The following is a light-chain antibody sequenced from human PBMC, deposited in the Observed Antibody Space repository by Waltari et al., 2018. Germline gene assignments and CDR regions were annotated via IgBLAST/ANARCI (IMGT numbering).Light chain of an antibody. CDR3: QRYNSYSNT. Sequence: DIQMTQSPSTLSASVGARVTITCRASQNLNTYLAWYQHKPGKDPKLLIYGGSTLESGVPLRFSGSGSGTEFTLTISSLQPDDFATYYCQRYNSYSNTFGQGTKLEIK. J-gene: IGKJ2*01. V-gene: IGKV1-5*01. CDR1: QNLNTY. CDR2: GGS.